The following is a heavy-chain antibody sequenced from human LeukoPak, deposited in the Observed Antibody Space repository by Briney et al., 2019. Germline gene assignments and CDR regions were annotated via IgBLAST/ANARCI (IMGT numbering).Heavy chain of an antibody. CDR3: ARLPAYCSSTSCYHDY. CDR2: ISSSSSYI. D-gene: IGHD2-2*01. Sequence: GGSLRLSCAASGFTFSSYSMNWVRQAPGKGLEWVSSISSSSSYIYYADSVKGRFTISRDNAKNSLFLQMNSLRAEDTAVYYCARLPAYCSSTSCYHDYWGQGTLVTVSS. CDR1: GFTFSSYS. J-gene: IGHJ4*02. V-gene: IGHV3-21*01.